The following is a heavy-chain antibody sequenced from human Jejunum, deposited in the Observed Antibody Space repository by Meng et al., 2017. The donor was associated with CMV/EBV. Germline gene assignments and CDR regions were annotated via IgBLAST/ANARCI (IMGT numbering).Heavy chain of an antibody. CDR3: ARGPGASTREGFDY. D-gene: IGHD1-26*01. V-gene: IGHV4-39*07. CDR1: GDSISSSNDY. Sequence: QLHQQESGPGLVKPSETLPLTCTVSGDSISSSNDYWGWIRQPPGKGLEWIGTIYFTGSTYYNPSLKSRVTISVDTSKNHFSLKLSSVTAADTAVYYCARGPGASTREGFDYWGLGTLVTVSS. CDR2: IYFTGST. J-gene: IGHJ4*02.